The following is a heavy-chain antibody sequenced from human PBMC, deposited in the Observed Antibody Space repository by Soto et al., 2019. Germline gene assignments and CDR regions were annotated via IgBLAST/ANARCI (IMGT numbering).Heavy chain of an antibody. CDR1: GGSISSGGYF. J-gene: IGHJ6*02. Sequence: PSETLSLTCAVSGGSISSGGYFWSWIRQPPGKGLEWIGYSFHSGSTSYNPPLKSRVIISVDRSKNQFSLELSSVTTAETAVYYCARGDAGYYGMDVWGQGTTVTVS. CDR3: ARGDAGYYGMDV. V-gene: IGHV4-30-2*01. CDR2: SFHSGST.